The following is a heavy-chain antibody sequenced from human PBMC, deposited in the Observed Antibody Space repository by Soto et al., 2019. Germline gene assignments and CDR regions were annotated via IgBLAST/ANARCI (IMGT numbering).Heavy chain of an antibody. D-gene: IGHD3-3*01. V-gene: IGHV3-64*02. CDR1: GFTFSSYA. J-gene: IGHJ6*02. CDR2: ISSNGGST. CDR3: ARGNYDFWSGYSPGGMDV. Sequence: GGSLRLSCAASGFTFSSYAMHWVRQAPGKGLEYVSAISSNGGSTYYADSVKGRFTISRDNSKNTLYLQMGSLRAEDMAVYYCARGNYDFWSGYSPGGMDVWGQGTTVTVSS.